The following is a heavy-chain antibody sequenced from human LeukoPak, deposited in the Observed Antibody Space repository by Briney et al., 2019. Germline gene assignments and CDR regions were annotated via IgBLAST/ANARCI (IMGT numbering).Heavy chain of an antibody. V-gene: IGHV1-46*01. CDR3: ATDPNDAFDI. CDR2: INPSGCST. CDR1: GYTFTSYY. J-gene: IGHJ3*02. Sequence: ASVRVSCKASGYTFTSYYMHWVRQAPGQGLEWMGIINPSGCSTSYAQKFQGRVTMTRDTSTSTVYMELSSVRSEDTAVYYCATDPNDAFDIWGQGTMVTVSS.